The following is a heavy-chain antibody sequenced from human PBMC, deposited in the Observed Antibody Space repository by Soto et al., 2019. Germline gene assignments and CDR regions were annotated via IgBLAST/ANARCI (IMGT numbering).Heavy chain of an antibody. CDR1: GYSFTTSG. CDR2: ISTYNGNT. Sequence: ASVKVSCRASGYSFTTSGITWLRLAPGQGLEWMGWISTYNGNTNYAQKLQDRVTLTTDTSTSTAYMELRSLRSDDTAVYSCARRRYGDYDYWGQGTLVTVSS. J-gene: IGHJ4*02. D-gene: IGHD4-17*01. V-gene: IGHV1-18*01. CDR3: ARRRYGDYDY.